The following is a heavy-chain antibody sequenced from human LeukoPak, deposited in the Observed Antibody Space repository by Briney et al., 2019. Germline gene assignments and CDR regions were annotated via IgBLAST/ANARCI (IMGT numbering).Heavy chain of an antibody. J-gene: IGHJ4*02. CDR1: GFTLSSNY. CDR3: ERDLTGGAYYGN. D-gene: IGHD7-27*01. Sequence: GGSLRLSCVASGFTLSSNYMSWVRQAPGRGLQWVSVLYSGGSTYYADSVKGRFTISRDNSKNTLYLQMNSLRAEDTAVYYCERDLTGGAYYGNWGQGTLVTVSS. V-gene: IGHV3-66*01. CDR2: LYSGGST.